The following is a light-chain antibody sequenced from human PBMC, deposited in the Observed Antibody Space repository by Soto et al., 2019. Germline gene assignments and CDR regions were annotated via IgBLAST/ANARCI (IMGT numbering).Light chain of an antibody. V-gene: IGKV3-15*01. CDR2: DAS. Sequence: EIVLTQSPCTLSLSPXEXXTXXXXSSQSVSSSYLAWYKQKPGLAPRVLIYDASTRATVIPARFSGSGSGTEFTLTISSLQSEDFAVYYCQQYDNWPLTFGGGTKVDIK. J-gene: IGKJ4*01. CDR1: QSVSSSY. CDR3: QQYDNWPLT.